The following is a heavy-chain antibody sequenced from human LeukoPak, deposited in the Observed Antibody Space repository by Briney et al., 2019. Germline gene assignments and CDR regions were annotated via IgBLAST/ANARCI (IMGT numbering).Heavy chain of an antibody. V-gene: IGHV1-69*13. CDR3: ARNNWNRNWFDP. CDR1: GNSISNYA. CDR2: IIPIFGTA. J-gene: IGHJ5*02. D-gene: IGHD1/OR15-1a*01. Sequence: ASVKVSCKASGNSISNYAVSWVRQAPGQGFEWMGGIIPIFGTADYAQKFQGRVTITADQSTSTAYMELRSLRSDDTAVYYCARNNWNRNWFDPWGQGTLVTVSS.